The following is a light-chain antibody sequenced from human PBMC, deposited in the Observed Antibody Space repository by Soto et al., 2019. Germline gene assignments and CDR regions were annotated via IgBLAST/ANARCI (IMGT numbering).Light chain of an antibody. CDR1: QSVSSSY. CDR2: GAS. CDR3: QQYGSSPWT. V-gene: IGKV3-20*01. Sequence: EIVLTQSPGTLSLSPGERATLSWSASQSVSSSYLAWYQQKPGQAPRLLIYGASSRATGIPDRFSGSGSGTDFTLTISRLEPEDFAVYYCQQYGSSPWTFGQGTKVDIK. J-gene: IGKJ1*01.